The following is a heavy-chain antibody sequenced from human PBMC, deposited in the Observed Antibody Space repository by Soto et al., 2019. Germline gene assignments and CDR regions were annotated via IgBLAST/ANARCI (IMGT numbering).Heavy chain of an antibody. CDR3: ARYPRLDC. J-gene: IGHJ4*02. Sequence: SEALSLTCTVSGGSINNHYWSWIRQPPGKGLEWIGYIYYTGSTNYNPSLRSRVTISIDTSKNQFSLQLTSLTAADTAVYYCARYPRLDCWGQGTMVTVSS. CDR1: GGSINNHY. CDR2: IYYTGST. V-gene: IGHV4-59*08.